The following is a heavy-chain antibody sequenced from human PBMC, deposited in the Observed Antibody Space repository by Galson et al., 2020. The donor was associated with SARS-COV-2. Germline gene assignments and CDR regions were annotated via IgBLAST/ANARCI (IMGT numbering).Heavy chain of an antibody. Sequence: GGSPRLSCTGSGFTFSDYDMSWVRQAPGKGLEWVSGIEYRGSPTYYANSVRGRFTISRDNSINTVFLRMDSLRAEDAAVYYCAKHRERTQDDGGQGTLVTVAA. J-gene: IGHJ4*02. V-gene: IGHV3-23*01. CDR3: AKHRERTQDD. CDR2: IEYRGSPT. CDR1: GFTFSDYD. D-gene: IGHD1-7*01.